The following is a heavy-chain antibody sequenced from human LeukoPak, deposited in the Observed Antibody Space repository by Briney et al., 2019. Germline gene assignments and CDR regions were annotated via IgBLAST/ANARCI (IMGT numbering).Heavy chain of an antibody. J-gene: IGHJ3*02. CDR1: GRSLDSGNFY. CDR2: IYFSGNT. V-gene: IGHV4-30-4*08. D-gene: IGHD6-19*01. CDR3: AREIAVAGSAFDI. Sequence: SETLSLTCTVSGRSLDSGNFYWSWIRQPPGKGLEWIGYIYFSGNTYYNPSLKSRVTISLDMSKNQFSLRLSSVTAADTAVYYCAREIAVAGSAFDIWGQGTMVAVSS.